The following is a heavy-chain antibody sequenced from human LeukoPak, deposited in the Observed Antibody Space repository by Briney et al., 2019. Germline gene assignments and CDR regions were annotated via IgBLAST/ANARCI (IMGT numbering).Heavy chain of an antibody. CDR3: VRDMQVLRFLESYYYYYMDV. CDR1: GFTFSSYS. V-gene: IGHV3-48*01. CDR2: ISSSSSTI. J-gene: IGHJ6*03. Sequence: GGSLRLSCAASGFTFSSYSMNWVRQAPGKGLEWVSYISSSSSTIYYADSVKGRFTISRDNAKNSLYLQMNSLRAEDTAVYYCVRDMQVLRFLESYYYYYMDVWGKGTTVTVSS. D-gene: IGHD3-3*01.